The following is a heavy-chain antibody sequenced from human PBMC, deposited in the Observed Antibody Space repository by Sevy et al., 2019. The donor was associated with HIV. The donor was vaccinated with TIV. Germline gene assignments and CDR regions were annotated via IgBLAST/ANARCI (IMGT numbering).Heavy chain of an antibody. Sequence: GGSLRLSCAASGFTVSSNYMSWVRQAPGKGLEWVSVIYSGGSTYYADSVKGRFTISRDNSKNTLYLQMNSLRAEDTAVYYCARDRTRYCSSTSCYTVYFGYWGQGTLVTVSS. CDR3: ARDRTRYCSSTSCYTVYFGY. D-gene: IGHD2-2*02. CDR1: GFTVSSNY. V-gene: IGHV3-53*01. CDR2: IYSGGST. J-gene: IGHJ4*02.